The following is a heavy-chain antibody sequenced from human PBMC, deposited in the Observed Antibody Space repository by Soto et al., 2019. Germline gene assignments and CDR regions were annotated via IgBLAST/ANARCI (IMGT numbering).Heavy chain of an antibody. V-gene: IGHV1-2*04. CDR1: GYTFTGYY. D-gene: IGHD3-3*01. CDR3: ARTVLRFSPYYYGMDV. Sequence: GASVKVSCKASGYTFTGYYMHWVRQAPGQGLEWMGWINPNSGGTNYAQKFQGWVTMTRDTSISTAYMELSGLRSDDTAVYYCARTVLRFSPYYYGMDVWGQGTTVTVSS. CDR2: INPNSGGT. J-gene: IGHJ6*02.